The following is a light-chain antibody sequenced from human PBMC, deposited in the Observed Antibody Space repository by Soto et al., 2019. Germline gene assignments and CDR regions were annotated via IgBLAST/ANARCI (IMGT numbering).Light chain of an antibody. CDR3: QQYGTSPPYT. CDR2: DAS. Sequence: EIVLTQSPGTLSLSPGERASLSCRASQSLSTSHLAWYQQKPGQPPRLLIYDASIRATGIPDRFSGRGSGTDFTLTISRLEAEDFALYYCQQYGTSPPYTFGQGTKLEI. J-gene: IGKJ2*01. V-gene: IGKV3-20*01. CDR1: QSLSTSH.